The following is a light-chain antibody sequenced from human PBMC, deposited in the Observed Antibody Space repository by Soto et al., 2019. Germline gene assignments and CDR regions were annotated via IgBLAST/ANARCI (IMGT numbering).Light chain of an antibody. CDR3: AAWDDNLNGPL. CDR1: ISNIGTNS. CDR2: ADS. V-gene: IGLV1-44*01. J-gene: IGLJ1*01. Sequence: QSVLTQPPSASGTPGQRVTISCSGDISNIGTNSVHWYQHLPGTAPKLVIYADSQRPSGVPDRFSRSKSGTSASLAISGLQSEDDADYLCAAWDDNLNGPLFGTGTKVTVL.